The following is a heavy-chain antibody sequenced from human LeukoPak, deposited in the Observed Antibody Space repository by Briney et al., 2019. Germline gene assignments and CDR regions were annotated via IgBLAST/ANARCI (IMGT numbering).Heavy chain of an antibody. D-gene: IGHD2-15*01. V-gene: IGHV4-38-2*02. Sequence: SETLSLTCTVSGYSISSGYYWGWIRQPPGKGLEWIGSIYHSGSTNYNPSLKSRVTISVDTSKNQFSLKLSSVTAADTAVYYCARRLFPRPFVDWGQGTLVTVSS. CDR1: GYSISSGYY. CDR2: IYHSGST. J-gene: IGHJ4*02. CDR3: ARRLFPRPFVD.